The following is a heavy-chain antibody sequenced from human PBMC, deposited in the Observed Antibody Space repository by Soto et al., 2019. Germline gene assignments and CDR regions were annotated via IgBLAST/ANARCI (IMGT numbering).Heavy chain of an antibody. CDR3: AKGEALYSSHPWDS. CDR1: GFTFSSYG. CDR2: IIGTDTT. Sequence: PGGSLRLSCAASGFTFSSYGMIWVRQAPGKGLEWVAAIIGTDTTNYADSVKGRFTISRDNSKDTLYLQMNGLRVEDTAIYYCAKGEALYSSHPWDSWGHGTLVTVSS. V-gene: IGHV3-23*01. J-gene: IGHJ5*01. D-gene: IGHD3-22*01.